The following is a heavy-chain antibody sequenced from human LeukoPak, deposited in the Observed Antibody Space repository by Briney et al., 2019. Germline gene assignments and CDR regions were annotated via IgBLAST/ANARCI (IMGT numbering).Heavy chain of an antibody. D-gene: IGHD7-27*01. CDR2: IYYSGST. V-gene: IGHV4-28*01. Sequence: SETLSLTCAVSDYSISSNNWWGWIRQPPGKGLEWIGYIYYSGSTYYNPSLKSRVTMSVDTSKNQFSLKLSSVTAADTAVYYCAKKVAGVGWFDPWGQGTLVTVSS. CDR3: AKKVAGVGWFDP. J-gene: IGHJ5*02. CDR1: DYSISSNNW.